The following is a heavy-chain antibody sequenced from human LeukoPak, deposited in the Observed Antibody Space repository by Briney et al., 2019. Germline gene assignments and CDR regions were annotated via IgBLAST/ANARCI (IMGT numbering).Heavy chain of an antibody. Sequence: SGGSLRLSCAASGFTVSSNYMSWVRQAPGKGLEWVSVIYSGGSTYCADSVKGRFTISRDNSKNTLYLQMNSLRAEDTAVYYCARESYDILTGYYDDYWGQGTLVTVSS. CDR2: IYSGGST. V-gene: IGHV3-53*01. CDR1: GFTVSSNY. D-gene: IGHD3-9*01. CDR3: ARESYDILTGYYDDY. J-gene: IGHJ4*02.